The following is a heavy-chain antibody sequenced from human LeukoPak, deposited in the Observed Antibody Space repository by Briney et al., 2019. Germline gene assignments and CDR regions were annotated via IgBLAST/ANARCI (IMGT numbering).Heavy chain of an antibody. V-gene: IGHV1-18*01. D-gene: IGHD6-19*01. CDR3: ARGDIAVAGTGYFDY. Sequence: GASVKVSCKASGYTFTSYGINWVRQAPGQGLEWVGWISVYNGNTNYAQKLQGRVTMPTDTSTGTAYMELRSLRSDDTAVYYCARGDIAVAGTGYFDYWGQGTLVTVSS. J-gene: IGHJ4*02. CDR2: ISVYNGNT. CDR1: GYTFTSYG.